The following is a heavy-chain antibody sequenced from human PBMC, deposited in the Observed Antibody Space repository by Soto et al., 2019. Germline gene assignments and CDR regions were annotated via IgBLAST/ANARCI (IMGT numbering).Heavy chain of an antibody. CDR3: AREWGTERTKTAFDI. J-gene: IGHJ3*02. CDR2: IYQSGST. CDR1: GGSISGPNW. V-gene: IGHV4-4*02. D-gene: IGHD2-8*01. Sequence: QLKLQESGPGLVKPSATLSLTCAVSGGSISGPNWWSWVRQTPGKGPEWIGEIYQSGSTNYNPALQSRVTISLDKSNNHFSLQFTSVTAADSAVYYCAREWGTERTKTAFDIWGQGTMVAVSS.